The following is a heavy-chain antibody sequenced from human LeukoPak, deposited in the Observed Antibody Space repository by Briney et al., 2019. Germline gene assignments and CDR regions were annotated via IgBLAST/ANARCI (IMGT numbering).Heavy chain of an antibody. CDR2: ISASGGSA. CDR1: GFSFNSYA. V-gene: IGHV3-23*01. J-gene: IGHJ4*02. CDR3: AYYHVNEEPPTF. Sequence: GGSLRLSCAASGFSFNSYAMSWVRQAPGKGLEWVSAISASGGSANIADSVKGRFTVSRDNSKNMLYLQMNSLRAEDTAVYYCAYYHVNEEPPTFWGRGTLVTVSS. D-gene: IGHD1-1*01.